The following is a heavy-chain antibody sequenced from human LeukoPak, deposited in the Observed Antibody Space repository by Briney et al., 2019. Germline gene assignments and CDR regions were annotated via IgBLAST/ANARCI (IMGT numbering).Heavy chain of an antibody. CDR3: ARDSYSSSWYWFDP. D-gene: IGHD6-13*01. V-gene: IGHV4-59*01. CDR1: GGSISSYY. J-gene: IGHJ5*02. Sequence: SETLSLTCTVSGGSISSYYWSWIRQPPGKGLEWIGYIYYSGGTNYNPSLKSRVTISVDTSKNQFSLKLSSVTAADTAVYYCARDSYSSSWYWFDPWGQGTLVTVSS. CDR2: IYYSGGT.